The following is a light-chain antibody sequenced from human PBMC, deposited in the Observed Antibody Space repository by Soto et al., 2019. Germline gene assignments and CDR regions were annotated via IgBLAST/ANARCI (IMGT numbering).Light chain of an antibody. Sequence: DILMTQSPSSVSAAVGDRVIIACRASQHISTWLAWYQQKPGEAPKLLIFAASRLQSGVPSRFSGSGSGTDFPLTINGLQPEDFATYYCQQADSFPLTFGGGTKVEVK. CDR3: QQADSFPLT. CDR1: QHISTW. J-gene: IGKJ4*01. V-gene: IGKV1D-12*01. CDR2: AAS.